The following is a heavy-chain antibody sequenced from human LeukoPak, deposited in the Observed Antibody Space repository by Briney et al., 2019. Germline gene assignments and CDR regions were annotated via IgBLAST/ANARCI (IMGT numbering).Heavy chain of an antibody. Sequence: SETLSLTCTVSGYSINSGYYWGWIRQPPGKGLEWIAIIYHSGSTYYNPSLKSRVTISVDTSKNQFSLKLSSVTAADTAVYYCARSPGIAAAGPMYNWFDPWGQGTLVTVSS. J-gene: IGHJ5*02. CDR2: IYHSGST. D-gene: IGHD6-13*01. CDR1: GYSINSGYY. V-gene: IGHV4-38-2*02. CDR3: ARSPGIAAAGPMYNWFDP.